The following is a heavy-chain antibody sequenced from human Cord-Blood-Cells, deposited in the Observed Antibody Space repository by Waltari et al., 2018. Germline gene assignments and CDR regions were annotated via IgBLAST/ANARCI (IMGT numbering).Heavy chain of an antibody. V-gene: IGHV3-33*01. Sequence: QVQLVESGGGVVQPGRSLRLSCAASGFTFSSYGMHWVRQAPGKGLEWVAVIWYDGSNKYYADSVKGRFTISRDNSKNTLYLQMNSLRAEDTAVYYCARDPPPLHYSNAFDYWGQGTLVTVSS. J-gene: IGHJ4*02. CDR1: GFTFSSYG. D-gene: IGHD4-4*01. CDR2: IWYDGSNK. CDR3: ARDPPPLHYSNAFDY.